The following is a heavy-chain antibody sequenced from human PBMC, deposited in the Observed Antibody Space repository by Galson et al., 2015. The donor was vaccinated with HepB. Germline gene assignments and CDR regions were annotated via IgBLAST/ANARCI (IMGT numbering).Heavy chain of an antibody. Sequence: SVKVSCKASGYTFTSYGISWVRQAPGQGLEWMGWISAYNGNTNYAQNFQDRVTMTTNTFTNTAYMELRSLRSADTAVYYCARVPDPMYTSNWHLYFDPWGQGTLITVSS. CDR2: ISAYNGNT. J-gene: IGHJ5*02. D-gene: IGHD6-13*01. CDR1: GYTFTSYG. CDR3: ARVPDPMYTSNWHLYFDP. V-gene: IGHV1-18*01.